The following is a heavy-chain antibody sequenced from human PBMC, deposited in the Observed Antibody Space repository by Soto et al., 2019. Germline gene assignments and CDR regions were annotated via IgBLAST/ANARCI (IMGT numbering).Heavy chain of an antibody. CDR1: GGSISSSNC. J-gene: IGHJ6*02. V-gene: IGHV4-4*02. CDR3: ARDQYYYGMDV. Sequence: SETLSLTCAVSGGSISSSNCWSFVRQPPGKGLEWIGEIYHSGSTNYNPSLKSRVTISVDKSKNQFSLKLSSVTAADTAVYYCARDQYYYGMDVWGQGTTVTVSS. CDR2: IYHSGST.